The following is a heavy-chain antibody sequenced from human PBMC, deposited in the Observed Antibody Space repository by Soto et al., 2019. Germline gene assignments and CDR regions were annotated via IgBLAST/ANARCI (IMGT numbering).Heavy chain of an antibody. V-gene: IGHV3-15*01. CDR3: TTEPNQLPAADYYYYYYMDV. Sequence: GGSLRLSCAASGFTFSNAWMSWVRQAPGKGLEWVGRIKSKTDGGTTDYAAPVKGRFTISRDDSKNTLYLQMNSLKTEDTAVYYSTTEPNQLPAADYYYYYYMDVWGKGTTVTVSS. CDR1: GFTFSNAW. CDR2: IKSKTDGGTT. D-gene: IGHD2-2*01. J-gene: IGHJ6*03.